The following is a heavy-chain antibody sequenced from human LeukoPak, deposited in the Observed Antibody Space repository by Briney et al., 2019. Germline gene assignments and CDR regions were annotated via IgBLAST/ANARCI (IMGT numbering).Heavy chain of an antibody. CDR2: TIPVLGAA. Sequence: GASVNVSCKASGGDLNAYGFTWVRQAPGQGLEWVGGTIPVLGAAFYAQRFHGRVTITADGSTSTVYMELSNLRSEDTAVYYCARDSVDDTTGYSVFDSWGQGSLVTVSS. J-gene: IGHJ4*02. D-gene: IGHD3-9*01. CDR3: ARDSVDDTTGYSVFDS. V-gene: IGHV1-69*13. CDR1: GGDLNAYG.